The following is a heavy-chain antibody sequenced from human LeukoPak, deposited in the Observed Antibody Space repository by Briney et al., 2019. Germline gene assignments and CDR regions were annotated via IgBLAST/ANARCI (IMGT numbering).Heavy chain of an antibody. CDR2: IYYSGTT. CDR3: AREDPQTTVPEGMDV. J-gene: IGHJ6*02. CDR1: GGSISSYY. D-gene: IGHD4-17*01. Sequence: SETLSLTCSVSGGSISSYYWSWIRQSPGKGLEWIGYIYYSGTTNYNPSLKSRVTISVDTSKNQFSLKLSSVTAADTAVYYCAREDPQTTVPEGMDVWGQGTTVTVSS. V-gene: IGHV4-59*01.